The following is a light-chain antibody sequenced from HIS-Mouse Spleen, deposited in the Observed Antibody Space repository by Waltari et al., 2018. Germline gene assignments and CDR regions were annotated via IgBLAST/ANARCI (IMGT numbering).Light chain of an antibody. V-gene: IGKV1-8*01. J-gene: IGKJ2*01. Sequence: AIRMTQSPSSLSASTGDRVTIPCRASQGISSYLAWYQQKPGKAPKLLIYAASTLQSGVPSRFSGSGSVTDFTLTISCLQSEDFATYYCQQYYSYPYTFGQGTKLEIK. CDR1: QGISSY. CDR3: QQYYSYPYT. CDR2: AAS.